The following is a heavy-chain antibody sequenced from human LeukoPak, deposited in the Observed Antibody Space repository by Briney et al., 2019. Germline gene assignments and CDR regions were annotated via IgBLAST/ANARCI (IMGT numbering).Heavy chain of an antibody. CDR2: ITGGGETT. Sequence: GRTLRLSRAASGFTLNNYAMNWVRQAPGKGLEWVLSITGGGETTYDADSAKGRFTISRDNSQNTLYLQMNSLRAEDTAVYYCARDYADYVGYFFFDYWGQGTLVTVSS. D-gene: IGHD4-17*01. V-gene: IGHV3-23*01. CDR3: ARDYADYVGYFFFDY. J-gene: IGHJ4*02. CDR1: GFTLNNYA.